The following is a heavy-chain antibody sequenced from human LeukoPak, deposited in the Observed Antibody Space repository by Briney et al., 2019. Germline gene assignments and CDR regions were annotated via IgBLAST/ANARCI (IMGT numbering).Heavy chain of an antibody. V-gene: IGHV4-59*01. CDR3: ARVIAAAYSYYFDY. D-gene: IGHD6-13*01. J-gene: IGHJ4*02. Sequence: PSETLSLTCTVYSGSISSYYWSWIRQPPGKGLEWIGYISYSGSPNYNPSLKSRGTISVDTSKNQFSLKLSSVTAADTAVYYCARVIAAAYSYYFDYWGQGTLVTVSS. CDR2: ISYSGSP. CDR1: SGSISSYY.